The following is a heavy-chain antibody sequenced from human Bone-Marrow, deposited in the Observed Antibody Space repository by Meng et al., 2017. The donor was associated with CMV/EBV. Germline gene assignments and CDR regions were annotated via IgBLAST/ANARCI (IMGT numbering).Heavy chain of an antibody. CDR2: IYFNGDR. Sequence: SGFSLSTSGLGVAWIRQPPGKALEWLAVIYFNGDRRYNPSLKTRLTITKDTSRDEVLLTLTNVDPVDTAKYYCGHRRNSYDYHGLDVWGQGTAVTVSS. CDR3: GHRRNSYDYHGLDV. D-gene: IGHD3-16*01. CDR1: GFSLSTSGLG. J-gene: IGHJ6*02. V-gene: IGHV2-5*01.